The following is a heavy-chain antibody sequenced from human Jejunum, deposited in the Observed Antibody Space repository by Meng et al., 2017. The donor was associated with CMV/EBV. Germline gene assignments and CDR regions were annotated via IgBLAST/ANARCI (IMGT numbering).Heavy chain of an antibody. D-gene: IGHD2-2*01. Sequence: TFHTEAMTWVRQAPGKGLEWVSVISGSGGDSNYADSVKGRFTISRDNSKNTLYLQMNSLRAEDTAIYYCAKESGQYQMLSYYGLDVWGQGTTVTVSS. CDR2: ISGSGGDS. V-gene: IGHV3-23*01. J-gene: IGHJ6*02. CDR3: AKESGQYQMLSYYGLDV. CDR1: TFHTEA.